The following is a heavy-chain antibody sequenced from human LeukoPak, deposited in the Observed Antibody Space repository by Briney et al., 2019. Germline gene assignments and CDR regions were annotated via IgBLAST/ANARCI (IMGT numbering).Heavy chain of an antibody. V-gene: IGHV3-20*04. CDR1: GFTFDDYG. J-gene: IGHJ3*02. D-gene: IGHD6-13*01. CDR3: ARGGVSSSWYSDAFDI. Sequence: GGSLRLSXAASGFTFDDYGMSWVRQVPGKGLEWVSGINWNGGSTGYADSVKGRFTISRDNAKNSLYLQMNSLRAEDTALYYCARGGVSSSWYSDAFDIWGQGTMVTVSS. CDR2: INWNGGST.